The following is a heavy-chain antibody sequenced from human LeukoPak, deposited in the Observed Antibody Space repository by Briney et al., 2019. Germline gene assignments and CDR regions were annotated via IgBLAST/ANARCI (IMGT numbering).Heavy chain of an antibody. CDR2: ITPNSGDS. J-gene: IGHJ2*01. CDR1: GYTFTGHH. Sequence: ASVKVSCKASGYTFTGHHMQWVRQAPGQGLEWMGRITPNSGDSNYAQEFQGRVTMTRDTSISTAYMELNRLTSDDTTMYYCAGGEYPWYFDLWGRGTLVTVSS. D-gene: IGHD2-2*01. CDR3: AGGEYPWYFDL. V-gene: IGHV1-2*06.